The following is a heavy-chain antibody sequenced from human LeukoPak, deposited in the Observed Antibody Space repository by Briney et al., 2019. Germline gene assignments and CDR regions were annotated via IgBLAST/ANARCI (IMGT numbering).Heavy chain of an antibody. D-gene: IGHD4-17*01. J-gene: IGHJ4*02. Sequence: SVKVSCKASRGTFSSYAISWVRQAPGQGLEWMGGIIPIFGTANYAQKIQGRVTITADESTSTAYMELSSLRSEDTAVYYCARAQPYDYGDYHFDYWGQGTLVTV. CDR2: IIPIFGTA. CDR3: ARAQPYDYGDYHFDY. V-gene: IGHV1-69*01. CDR1: RGTFSSYA.